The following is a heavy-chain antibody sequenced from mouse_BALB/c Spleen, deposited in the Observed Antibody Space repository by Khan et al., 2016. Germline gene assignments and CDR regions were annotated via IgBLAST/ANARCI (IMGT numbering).Heavy chain of an antibody. CDR2: INNGGSYT. CDR1: GFTFSSYG. D-gene: IGHD4-1*01. V-gene: IGHV5-6*01. J-gene: IGHJ3*01. CDR3: ARLTGAY. Sequence: EVELVESGGDLVKPGGSLKLSCAASGFTFSSYGMSWVRQTPDKRLEWVATINNGGSYTYYPDSVEGRFTISRDNAKNTLYLQMSSLKSEDTAMYYCARLTGAYWGQGTLVTVSA.